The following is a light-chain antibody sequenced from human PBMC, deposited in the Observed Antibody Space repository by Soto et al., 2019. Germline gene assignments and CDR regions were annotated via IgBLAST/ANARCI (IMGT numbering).Light chain of an antibody. CDR2: RAS. CDR3: QQCNNWPLT. Sequence: EIVMTQSPATLSVSPGETATLSCRASQSVSNNLAWFQQKPGQAPRLLIYRASTRATGIPDRFSGSGSGTEFTLAISSLQSEDFAVYYCQQCNNWPLTFGGGTKVEIK. J-gene: IGKJ4*01. V-gene: IGKV3D-15*01. CDR1: QSVSNN.